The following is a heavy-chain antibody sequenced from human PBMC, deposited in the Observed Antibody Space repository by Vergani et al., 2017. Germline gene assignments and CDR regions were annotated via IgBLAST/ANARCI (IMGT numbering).Heavy chain of an antibody. J-gene: IGHJ4*02. CDR1: GYTLTELS. CDR2: LDPEDGET. CDR3: ATVKAGYSSSGDTLYCFDY. V-gene: IGHV1-24*01. Sequence: QVQLVQSGAEVKTPGASVKVSCKVSGYTLTELSMHWVRQAPGKGLEWMGGLDPEDGETISAQKFQGRVTMTEDTSTDTAYMELSSLRSEETAVYYCATVKAGYSSSGDTLYCFDYWGQGTLVTVSS. D-gene: IGHD6-13*01.